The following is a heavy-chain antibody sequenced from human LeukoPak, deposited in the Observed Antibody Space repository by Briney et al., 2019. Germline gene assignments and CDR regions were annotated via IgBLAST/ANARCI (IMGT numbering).Heavy chain of an antibody. D-gene: IGHD6-13*01. CDR2: IYYSGST. V-gene: IGHV4-59*01. CDR3: ARGTTIAATD. CDR1: GGSISSYY. Sequence: SETLSLTCTVSGGSISSYYWSWIRQPPGKGLEWIGYIYYSGSTNYNPSLKNRVTISVDTSKNQFSLKLSSATAADTAVYYCARGTTIAATDWGQGTLVTVSS. J-gene: IGHJ4*02.